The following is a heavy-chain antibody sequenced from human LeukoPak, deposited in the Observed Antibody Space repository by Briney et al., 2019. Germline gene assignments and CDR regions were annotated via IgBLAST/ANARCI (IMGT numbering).Heavy chain of an antibody. CDR1: GGAIRRYY. CDR2: IYYSGST. J-gene: IGHJ4*02. CDR3: ARAGYDYVWGSYRPTHYYFDY. V-gene: IGHV4-59*01. D-gene: IGHD3-16*02. Sequence: PSETLSLTCTVSGGAIRRYYWIWLRQPPGKRLEWFGYIYYSGSTNYNPSIKSRVTISVDTSKNQFSLKLSSVTAADTAVYYCARAGYDYVWGSYRPTHYYFDYWGQGTLVTVSS.